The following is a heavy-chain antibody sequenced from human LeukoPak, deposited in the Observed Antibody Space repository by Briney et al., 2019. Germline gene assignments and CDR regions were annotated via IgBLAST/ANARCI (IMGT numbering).Heavy chain of an antibody. CDR3: AKRIQYSSSSAYFDS. V-gene: IGHV3-23*01. J-gene: IGHJ4*02. CDR2: ISDSGGDT. Sequence: HPGGSLRLSCAASGLTFNNYAMSWVRQAPGKGLEWVSAISDSGGDTYYADSVKGRFTISRDSSKNTLYLQMNSLRAEDTAIYYCAKRIQYSSSSAYFDSWGQGTLVTVSS. CDR1: GLTFNNYA. D-gene: IGHD6-6*01.